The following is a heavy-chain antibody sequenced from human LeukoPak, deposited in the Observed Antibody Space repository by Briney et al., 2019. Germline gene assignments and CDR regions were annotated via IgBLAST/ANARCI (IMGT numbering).Heavy chain of an antibody. CDR1: VLTFSTYT. Sequence: PGGSLSLSCAASVLTFSTYTMTWVGQAPGKGLEWVSSIGGCGGGTYYADSVKGRFTISRHNSKHTLYLQLDSLRAEDTAVYYCARKRGYSRYDHLDYWGQGTLVTVSS. CDR3: ARKRGYSRYDHLDY. D-gene: IGHD5-12*01. V-gene: IGHV3-23*01. CDR2: IGGCGGGT. J-gene: IGHJ4*02.